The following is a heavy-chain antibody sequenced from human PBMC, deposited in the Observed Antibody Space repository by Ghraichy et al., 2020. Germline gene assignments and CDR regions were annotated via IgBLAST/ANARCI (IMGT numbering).Heavy chain of an antibody. CDR1: GFTFAAYA. CDR2: ISGSGGNR. D-gene: IGHD2-2*01. CDR3: ARDPGYCSTATCYAEGGWFDP. V-gene: IGHV3-23*01. J-gene: IGHJ5*02. Sequence: GVLNISCVASGFTFAAYAMAWVRQAPGKGLEWVSTISGSGGNRHYTDSVKGRFTISRDNSKNTLYLQMNSLRAEDTAVYFCARDPGYCSTATCYAEGGWFDPWGQGTLVTVSS.